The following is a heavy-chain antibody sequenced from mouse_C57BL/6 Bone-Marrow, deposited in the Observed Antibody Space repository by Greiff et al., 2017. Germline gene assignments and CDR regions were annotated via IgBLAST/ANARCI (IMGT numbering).Heavy chain of an antibody. D-gene: IGHD2-3*01. V-gene: IGHV14-1*01. CDR3: TPPFSDGYSHWYFDV. CDR1: GFNIKDYY. CDR2: IDPEDGDT. Sequence: VQLKQSGAELVRPGASVKLSCTASGFNIKDYYMHWVKQRPEQGLEWIGRIDPEDGDTEYAPKFQGKATMTADTSSNTAYLQLSSLTSGDTAVYYCTPPFSDGYSHWYFDVWGTGTTVTVSA. J-gene: IGHJ1*03.